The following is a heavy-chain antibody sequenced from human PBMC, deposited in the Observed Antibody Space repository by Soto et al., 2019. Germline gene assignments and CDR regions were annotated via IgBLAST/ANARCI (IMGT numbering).Heavy chain of an antibody. Sequence: GASVKVSCKASGYFFSTYFIHWVRQAPGQRPEWMGWINAGNGDSIYSRKFQRRVTFTSDTSARTAYMELTSLTSEDTGVYFCARDIWAVTGPAAHNYFDPWGQGTLVTVS. CDR2: INAGNGDS. D-gene: IGHD6-19*01. CDR3: ARDIWAVTGPAAHNYFDP. J-gene: IGHJ5*02. CDR1: GYFFSTYF. V-gene: IGHV1-3*01.